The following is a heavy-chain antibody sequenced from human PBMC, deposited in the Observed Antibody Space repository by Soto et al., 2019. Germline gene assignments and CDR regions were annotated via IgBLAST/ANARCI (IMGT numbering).Heavy chain of an antibody. Sequence: QLQLQESGPGLVKPSETLSLTCTVSGGSISNYYWSWIRQPPGKGLEWIGNIYYSGSTNYNPSLKSRGTISVDTPKNQFSLELSSVTAADTAVYYCARGSTYYYDSCGYWGQGILVTVSS. D-gene: IGHD3-22*01. CDR3: ARGSTYYYDSCGY. CDR1: GGSISNYY. J-gene: IGHJ4*02. CDR2: IYYSGST. V-gene: IGHV4-59*01.